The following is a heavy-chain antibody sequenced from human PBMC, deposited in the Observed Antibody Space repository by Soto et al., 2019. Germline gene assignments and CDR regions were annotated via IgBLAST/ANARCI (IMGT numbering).Heavy chain of an antibody. CDR3: EREVMGSISYGMDV. Sequence: PSETLSLTCTVSGGSISSYYWSWIRQPPGKGLEWIGYIYYSGSTNYNPSLKSRVTISVDTSKNQFSLKLSSVTAADTAVYYCEREVMGSISYGMDVWGQGTTVTVSS. J-gene: IGHJ6*02. V-gene: IGHV4-59*01. CDR2: IYYSGST. D-gene: IGHD3-10*01. CDR1: GGSISSYY.